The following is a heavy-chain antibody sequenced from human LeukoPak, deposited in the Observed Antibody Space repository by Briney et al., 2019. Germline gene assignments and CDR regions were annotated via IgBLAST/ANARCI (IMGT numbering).Heavy chain of an antibody. J-gene: IGHJ4*02. CDR1: GYTFTSYG. CDR2: ISAYNGNT. Sequence: ASVKVSCKASGYTFTSYGISWVRQAPGQGLEWMGWISAYNGNTNYAQKLQGRVTMTTDTSTSTAYMELRSLRSDDTAVYYCARIVPAANVPWIDYWGQGTLVTVSS. CDR3: ARIVPAANVPWIDY. D-gene: IGHD2-2*01. V-gene: IGHV1-18*01.